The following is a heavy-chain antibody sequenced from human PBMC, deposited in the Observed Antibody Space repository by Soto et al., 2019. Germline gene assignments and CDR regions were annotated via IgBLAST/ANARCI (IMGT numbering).Heavy chain of an antibody. D-gene: IGHD6-13*01. CDR3: ARDGYNSKWYDPEDWFDP. CDR2: ISAYNGNT. Sequence: QVQLVQSGAEVKKPGASVKVSCKASGYTFTSYGISWVRQAPGQGLEWMGWISAYNGNTNYAQKLQGRVTMTTDTSTSTAYMELRSLRSDETAVDYWARDGYNSKWYDPEDWFDPWGQGTLVTVSS. J-gene: IGHJ5*02. V-gene: IGHV1-18*04. CDR1: GYTFTSYG.